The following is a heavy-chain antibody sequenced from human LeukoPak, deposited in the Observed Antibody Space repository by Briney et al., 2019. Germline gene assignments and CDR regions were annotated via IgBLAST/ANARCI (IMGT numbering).Heavy chain of an antibody. CDR3: ARGRYGDYLFDY. D-gene: IGHD4-17*01. J-gene: IGHJ4*02. CDR2: IIPIFGTA. Sequence: ASVKVSCKASGGTFSSYAISWVRQAPGQGLEWMGGIIPIFGTANYAQKFQGRVMITADESTSTAYMELSSLRSEDTAVYYCARGRYGDYLFDYWGQGTLVTVSS. V-gene: IGHV1-69*01. CDR1: GGTFSSYA.